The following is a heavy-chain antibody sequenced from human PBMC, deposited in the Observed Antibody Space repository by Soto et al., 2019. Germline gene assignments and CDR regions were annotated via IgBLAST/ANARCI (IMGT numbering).Heavy chain of an antibody. Sequence: GGSLRLSCAASGFTFSSYGMHWVRQAPGKGLEWVAVISYDGSNKYYADSVKGRFTISRDNSKNTLYLQMNSLKTEDTAVYYCTKYSGTSSAPAALGQGTLVTVSS. CDR1: GFTFSSYG. J-gene: IGHJ5*02. CDR2: ISYDGSNK. CDR3: TKYSGTSSAPAA. V-gene: IGHV3-30*18. D-gene: IGHD1-26*01.